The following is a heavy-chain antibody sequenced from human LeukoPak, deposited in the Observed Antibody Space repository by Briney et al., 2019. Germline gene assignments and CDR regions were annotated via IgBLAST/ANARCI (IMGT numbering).Heavy chain of an antibody. D-gene: IGHD6-19*01. J-gene: IGHJ4*02. CDR2: ISYDGSNK. CDR3: ARDKQWLEYYFDY. Sequence: GGSLRLSCAASGFTFSSYAMHWVRQAPGKGLEWVAVISYDGSNKYYADSVKGRFTISRDNSKNTLYLQMNSLRAEDTAVYYCARDKQWLEYYFDYWGRGTLVTVSS. V-gene: IGHV3-30*04. CDR1: GFTFSSYA.